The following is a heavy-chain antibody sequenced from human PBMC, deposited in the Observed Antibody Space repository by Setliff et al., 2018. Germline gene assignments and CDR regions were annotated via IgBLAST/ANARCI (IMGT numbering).Heavy chain of an antibody. D-gene: IGHD6-19*01. CDR1: GFTFNNYA. CDR3: ARDLEVAVASGHCFGP. Sequence: GGSLRLSCAASGFTFNNYAMAWVRQAPGKGLEWVSDISWNGGRTNYADSVKGRFTISRDNAKNFLYLQMNSLRGDDTAFYYCARDLEVAVASGHCFGPWGQGTLVTVSS. CDR2: ISWNGGRT. J-gene: IGHJ5*02. V-gene: IGHV3-20*04.